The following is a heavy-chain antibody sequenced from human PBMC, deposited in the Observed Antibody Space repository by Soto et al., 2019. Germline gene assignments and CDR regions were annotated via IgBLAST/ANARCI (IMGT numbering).Heavy chain of an antibody. V-gene: IGHV1-18*01. D-gene: IGHD2-15*01. CDR3: ARKICSGGSCRNWFYP. CDR1: GYTFTSYG. CDR2: ISAYNGNT. J-gene: IGHJ5*02. Sequence: ASVKVSCKASGYTFTSYGISWVRQAPGQGLEWMGWISAYNGNTNYAQKLQGRVTMTTDTSTSTAYMELRSLRSDDTAVYYCARKICSGGSCRNWFYPWGQGTLVTVSS.